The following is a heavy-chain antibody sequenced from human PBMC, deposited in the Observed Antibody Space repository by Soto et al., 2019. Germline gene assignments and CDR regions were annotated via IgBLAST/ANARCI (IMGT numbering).Heavy chain of an antibody. CDR1: GDSIRSGTYS. V-gene: IGHV4-39*01. J-gene: IGHJ4*02. CDR2: FWSTGAT. CDR3: ARRPLAYFDY. D-gene: IGHD6-13*01. Sequence: PSETLSLTCTVSGDSIRSGTYSWDWLRQSPGKGLEWIGCFWSTGATYYNPSLKGRLTISLDTSKNQFSLNLNSVTAADTAVYFCARRPLAYFDYWGRGTQVTAPQ.